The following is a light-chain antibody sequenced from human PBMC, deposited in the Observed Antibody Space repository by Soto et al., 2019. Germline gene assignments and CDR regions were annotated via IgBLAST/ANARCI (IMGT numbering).Light chain of an antibody. CDR2: GAS. V-gene: IGKV3-15*01. CDR3: QQYNNWPPLT. CDR1: QSVRSN. J-gene: IGKJ4*01. Sequence: EIVMTQSPATLSVSPGERATLSCRASQSVRSNLAWYQQKPGQAPRLLIYGASTRATGIPARFRGSGSGTEFTLTISSLQSEDFAVYYCQQYNNWPPLTFGGGTKVEIK.